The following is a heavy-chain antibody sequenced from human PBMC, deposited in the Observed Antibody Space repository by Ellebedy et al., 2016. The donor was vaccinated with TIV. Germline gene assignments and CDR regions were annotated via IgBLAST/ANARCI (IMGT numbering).Heavy chain of an antibody. Sequence: SETLSLTXAVYGGSFSGYYWSWIRQPPGKGLEWIGEINHSGSTNYNPSLKSRVTISVDTSKNQFFLKLSSVTAADTAVYYCARGVATTIHGVDYFDYWGQGTLVTVSS. D-gene: IGHD5-12*01. CDR2: INHSGST. J-gene: IGHJ4*02. CDR3: ARGVATTIHGVDYFDY. CDR1: GGSFSGYY. V-gene: IGHV4-34*01.